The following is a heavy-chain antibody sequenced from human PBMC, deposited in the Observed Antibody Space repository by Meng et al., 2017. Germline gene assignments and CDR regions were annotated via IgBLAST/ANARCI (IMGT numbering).Heavy chain of an antibody. D-gene: IGHD3-3*01. CDR1: GGTFSSYA. CDR2: IIPIFGTA. J-gene: IGHJ3*02. Sequence: SVKVSCKASGGTFSSYAISWVRQAPAQGLEWMGGIIPIFGTANYAQKLQGRVTITADKSTSTAYMELSSLRSEDTAVYYCARVHHHAYYDFWSGYYRGAFDIWGQGTMVTVSS. V-gene: IGHV1-69*06. CDR3: ARVHHHAYYDFWSGYYRGAFDI.